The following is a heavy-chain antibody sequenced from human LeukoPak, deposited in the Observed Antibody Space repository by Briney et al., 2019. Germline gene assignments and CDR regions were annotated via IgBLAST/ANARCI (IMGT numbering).Heavy chain of an antibody. D-gene: IGHD5-12*01. CDR2: INHSGST. CDR3: ARSGRGAWLRLGYYFDY. Sequence: KTSETLSFTCAVYGGSFSGYYWSWIRQPPGKGMGWIGEINHSGSTNYNPSLKSRVTISVDTSKNQFSLKLSSVTAADTPLYYCARSGRGAWLRLGYYFDYWGQGTLVTVSS. CDR1: GGSFSGYY. J-gene: IGHJ4*02. V-gene: IGHV4-34*01.